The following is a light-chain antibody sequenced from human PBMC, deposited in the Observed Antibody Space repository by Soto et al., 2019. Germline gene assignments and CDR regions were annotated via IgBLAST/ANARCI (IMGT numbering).Light chain of an antibody. CDR3: QQSYSTPRT. CDR2: DAS. CDR1: QSISNW. V-gene: IGKV1-39*01. J-gene: IGKJ1*01. Sequence: DIQITQSASTLSASVGDRVTITCRASQSISNWLAWYQQKPGKAPKLLVYDASTLESGVPSRFSGSGSGTDFTLTISSLQPEDFATYYCQQSYSTPRTFGQGTKVEIK.